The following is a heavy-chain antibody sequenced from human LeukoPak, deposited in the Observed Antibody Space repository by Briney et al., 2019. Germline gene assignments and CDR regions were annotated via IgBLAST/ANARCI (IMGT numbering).Heavy chain of an antibody. D-gene: IGHD1-26*01. V-gene: IGHV4-4*07. CDR3: ARGVVGATSTTFDY. J-gene: IGHJ4*02. CDR1: GGPISSYY. CDR2: IYTSGST. Sequence: SETLSLTCTVSGGPISSYYWSWLRQPAGKGLEWIGRIYTSGSTNYNPSLKSRVTMSVDTSKNQFSLKLSSVTAADTAVYYCARGVVGATSTTFDYWGQGTLVTVSS.